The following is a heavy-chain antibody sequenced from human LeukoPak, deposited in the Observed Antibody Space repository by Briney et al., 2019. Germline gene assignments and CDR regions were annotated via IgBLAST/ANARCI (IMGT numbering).Heavy chain of an antibody. CDR3: AKGGSAYYSGSNYFDY. J-gene: IGHJ4*02. D-gene: IGHD3-10*01. CDR2: IGGSGGST. Sequence: GGSLRLSCAASGFTFDIYAMTWVRQAPGKGLEWVSAIGGSGGSTHYADSVKGRFTISRDNSKNTLSLQMSSLRAEDTAVYYCAKGGSAYYSGSNYFDYWGQGTLVTVSS. V-gene: IGHV3-23*01. CDR1: GFTFDIYA.